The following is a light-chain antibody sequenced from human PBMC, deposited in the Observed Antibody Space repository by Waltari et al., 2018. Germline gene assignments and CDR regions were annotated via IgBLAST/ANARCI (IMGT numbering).Light chain of an antibody. Sequence: EIVLTPSPATLYLSPGETATLSCRASQSVSHNLGWYQQKPGQAPRLLIYDASKRATGIPARFSGSGSGTDFTLTISSLEPEDFAVYYCQQRTNWPPGYTFGQGTNLQIK. CDR3: QQRTNWPPGYT. CDR1: QSVSHN. CDR2: DAS. V-gene: IGKV3-11*01. J-gene: IGKJ2*01.